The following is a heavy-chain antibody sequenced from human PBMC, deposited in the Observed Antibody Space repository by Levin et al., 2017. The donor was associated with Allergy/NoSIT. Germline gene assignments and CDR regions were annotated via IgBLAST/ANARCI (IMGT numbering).Heavy chain of an antibody. CDR1: GFSLRTTGEG. D-gene: IGHD6-19*01. J-gene: IGHJ4*02. CDR3: AHRPNGFISGWDQANFDY. Sequence: QTLSLPCTFSGFSLRTTGEGVAWIRQPPGKALEWLAVIYWDDDKRYSPSLKSRLSVTKDTSKNQVVLTMTNMDPVDTATYYCAHRPNGFISGWDQANFDYWGQGTLVTVSS. V-gene: IGHV2-5*02. CDR2: IYWDDDK.